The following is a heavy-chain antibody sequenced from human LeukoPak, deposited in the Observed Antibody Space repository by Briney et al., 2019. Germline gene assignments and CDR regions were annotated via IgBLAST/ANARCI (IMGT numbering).Heavy chain of an antibody. J-gene: IGHJ3*02. CDR3: ARALPGIFWSGYHDAFDI. CDR1: GGTFSSYA. Sequence: ASVKVSCKASGGTFSSYAISWVRQAPGQGLEWMGGIIPIFGTANYAQKFQGRVTITADESTSTAYMELSSLRSEDTAVYYCARALPGIFWSGYHDAFDIWGQGTMVTVSS. V-gene: IGHV1-69*13. D-gene: IGHD3-3*01. CDR2: IIPIFGTA.